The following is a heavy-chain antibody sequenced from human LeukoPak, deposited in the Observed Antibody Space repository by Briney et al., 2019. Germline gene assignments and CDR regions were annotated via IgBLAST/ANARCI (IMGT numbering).Heavy chain of an antibody. CDR2: VIPIFGTA. V-gene: IGHV1-69*05. CDR1: GGTFSSYA. J-gene: IGHJ4*02. Sequence: SVKVSCKASGGTFSSYAISWVRQAPGQGLEWMGGVIPIFGTANYAQKFQGRVTITTDESTSTAYMELSSLRSEDTAVYYCARGAYYDSSGYSPEWGQGTLVTVSS. D-gene: IGHD3-22*01. CDR3: ARGAYYDSSGYSPE.